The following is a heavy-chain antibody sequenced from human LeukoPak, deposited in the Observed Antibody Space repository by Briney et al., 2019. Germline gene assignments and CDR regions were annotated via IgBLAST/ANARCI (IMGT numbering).Heavy chain of an antibody. CDR3: ANSFLDLYYYYGMDV. CDR1: GFTFSSYW. J-gene: IGHJ6*02. Sequence: GGSLRLSCAASGFTFSSYWMSWVRQAPGKGLQWVASINPDGSGEYYVDSVKGRFTISRDNAKNSLCLQMNSLRAEDTAVYYCANSFLDLYYYYGMDVWGQGTTVTVSS. CDR2: INPDGSGE. D-gene: IGHD3/OR15-3a*01. V-gene: IGHV3-7*03.